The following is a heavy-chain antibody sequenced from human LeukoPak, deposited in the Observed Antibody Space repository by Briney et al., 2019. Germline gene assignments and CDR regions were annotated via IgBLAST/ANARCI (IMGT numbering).Heavy chain of an antibody. J-gene: IGHJ3*02. CDR2: LNPTTSNT. V-gene: IGHV1-8*01. CDR1: GYTFINYD. CDR3: ARGEARDDGFDI. Sequence: ASVKVSCKASGYTFINYDINWVRQAPGQGLEWMGWLNPTTSNTDYARKFQGRLTITRDTSITTAYMELSSLTSEDTAIYYCARGEARDDGFDIWGQGTRVTVSA.